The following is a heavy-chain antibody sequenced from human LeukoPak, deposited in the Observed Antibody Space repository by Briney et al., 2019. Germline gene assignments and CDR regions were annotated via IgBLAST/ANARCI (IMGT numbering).Heavy chain of an antibody. CDR1: GYSISSGYY. V-gene: IGHV4-38-2*01. D-gene: IGHD3/OR15-3a*01. CDR3: ARHGLDSWTDAFDI. CDR2: IYHSGST. Sequence: KPSETLSLTCAVSGYSISSGYYWGWIRQPPGKGLEWIGSIYHSGSTYYNPSLKSRVTISVDTSKNQFSLKLSSVTAADTAVYYCARHGLDSWTDAFDIWGQGTMVTVSS. J-gene: IGHJ3*02.